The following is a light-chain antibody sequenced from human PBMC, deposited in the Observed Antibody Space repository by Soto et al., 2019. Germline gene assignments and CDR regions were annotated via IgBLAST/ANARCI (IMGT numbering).Light chain of an antibody. CDR3: QQLNSYPPWT. CDR2: AAS. J-gene: IGKJ1*01. Sequence: DLQLTQSPSFLSASVGDRVTITCRASQGISSYLAWYQQKPGKAPKLLIYAASTLQSGVPSRFSGSGSGTQFTLTISSLQPEDFATSYCQQLNSYPPWTFGQGTKVEIK. CDR1: QGISSY. V-gene: IGKV1-9*01.